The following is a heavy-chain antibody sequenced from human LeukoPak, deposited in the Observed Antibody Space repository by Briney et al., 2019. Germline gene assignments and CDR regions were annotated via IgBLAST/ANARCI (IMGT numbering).Heavy chain of an antibody. CDR3: ARNPAKVFPAVY. V-gene: IGHV3-7*01. D-gene: IGHD2-2*01. Sequence: GGSLRLSCAASGFAFTSYAMSWIRQAPGKGLEWVANINEDGTRTFCVDSVKGRFTISSDNAKSSIYPQMNSLRADDTAVYYCARNPAKVFPAVYWGQGTLVTVSS. J-gene: IGHJ4*02. CDR1: GFAFTSYA. CDR2: INEDGTRT.